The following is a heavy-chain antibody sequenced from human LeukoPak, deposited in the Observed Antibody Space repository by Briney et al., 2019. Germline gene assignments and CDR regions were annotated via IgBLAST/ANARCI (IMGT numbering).Heavy chain of an antibody. CDR2: IRYDGSNK. V-gene: IGHV3-30*02. CDR3: ARHLSGVTGYTYGRGIDY. Sequence: GGSLRLSCAASGFTFSSYGMHWVRQAPGKGLEWVAFIRYDGSNKYYADSVKGRFTISRDNAKKSLYLQMNSLRAEDTAVYYCARHLSGVTGYTYGRGIDYWGQGTLVTVSS. J-gene: IGHJ4*02. D-gene: IGHD5-18*01. CDR1: GFTFSSYG.